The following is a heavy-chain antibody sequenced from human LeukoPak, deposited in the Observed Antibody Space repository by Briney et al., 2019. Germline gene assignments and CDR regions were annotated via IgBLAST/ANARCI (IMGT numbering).Heavy chain of an antibody. V-gene: IGHV1-2*02. CDR2: INSDNGVT. D-gene: IGHD1/OR15-1a*01. J-gene: IGHJ3*02. CDR1: GYTFTAHY. Sequence: GASVEVSCKAVGYTFTAHYIHWVRQAPGQGLEWMGWINSDNGVTSYAQKFQGRVTMTKDTSVSTAYLDLSRLRSDDTAVYYCARDASRTAFDIWGQGTMVTVSS. CDR3: ARDASRTAFDI.